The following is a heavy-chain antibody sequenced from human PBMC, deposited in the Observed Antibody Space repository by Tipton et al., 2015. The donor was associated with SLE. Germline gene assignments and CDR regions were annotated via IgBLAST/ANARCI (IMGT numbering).Heavy chain of an antibody. D-gene: IGHD3-10*01. CDR1: GGSISSGGYY. J-gene: IGHJ4*02. V-gene: IGHV4-31*03. CDR2: IYYSGST. CDR3: ARDERVRGVLGY. Sequence: LRLSCTVSGGSISSGGYYWSWIRQHPGKGLEWIGYIYYSGSTYYNPSLKSRVTISVDTSKNQFSLKLSSVTAADTAVYYCARDERVRGVLGYWGQGTLVTVSS.